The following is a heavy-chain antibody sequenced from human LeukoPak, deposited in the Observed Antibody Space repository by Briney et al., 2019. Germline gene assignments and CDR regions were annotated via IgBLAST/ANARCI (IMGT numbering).Heavy chain of an antibody. CDR3: ARGPNSWFDP. V-gene: IGHV1-8*01. J-gene: IGHJ5*02. D-gene: IGHD2/OR15-2a*01. Sequence: APVKVSCKASGYTFSSYDINWVRQATGQGLEWMGWMHPDSGKTGYAQKFQGRVTMTCHTSISTAYMELSSLRSDDTAVYYCARGPNSWFDPWGQGNLVPVSS. CDR1: GYTFSSYD. CDR2: MHPDSGKT.